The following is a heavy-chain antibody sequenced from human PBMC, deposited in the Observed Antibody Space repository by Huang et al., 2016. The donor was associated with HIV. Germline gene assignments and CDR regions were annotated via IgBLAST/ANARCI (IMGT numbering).Heavy chain of an antibody. V-gene: IGHV3-74*01. D-gene: IGHD3-22*01. CDR1: GFTFSSDW. CDR3: VRDPRIQSWLNYFDY. CDR2: INRDGSRS. J-gene: IGHJ4*02. Sequence: EVQLVESGGGLVQPGGSLRLSCAASGFTFSSDWLHWVRQAPGKGMVWVSSINRDGSRSGYADSVKGRFTISRDNAKNTLYLQMNSLRAEDTAVYYCVRDPRIQSWLNYFDYWGQGTLVSVSS.